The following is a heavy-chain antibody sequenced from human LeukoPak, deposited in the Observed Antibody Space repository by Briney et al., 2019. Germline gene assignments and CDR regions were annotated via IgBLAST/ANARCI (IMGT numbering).Heavy chain of an antibody. CDR2: IYHSGST. J-gene: IGHJ4*02. CDR1: GGSLSSGGYS. Sequence: SETLSLTCAVSGGSLSSGGYSWSWLRQPPGAGLEWIGYIYHSGSTYYNPSLKSRVTISVDRSKNQFSLKLSSVTAADTAVYYCASRDYYDSTWGQGTLVTVSS. D-gene: IGHD3-22*01. V-gene: IGHV4-30-2*01. CDR3: ASRDYYDST.